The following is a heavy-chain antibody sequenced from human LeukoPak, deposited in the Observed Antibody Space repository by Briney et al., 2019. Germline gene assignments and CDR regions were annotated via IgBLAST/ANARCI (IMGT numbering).Heavy chain of an antibody. Sequence: SETLSLTCTVSGGSISSGGYYWSWIRQHPGKGLEWIGYIYYSGSTYYNPSLKSRVTISVDMSKNQFSLKLSSVTAADTAVYYCARAIRPGSLDYWGQGTLVTVSS. CDR1: GGSISSGGYY. D-gene: IGHD3-10*01. CDR2: IYYSGST. J-gene: IGHJ4*02. V-gene: IGHV4-31*03. CDR3: ARAIRPGSLDY.